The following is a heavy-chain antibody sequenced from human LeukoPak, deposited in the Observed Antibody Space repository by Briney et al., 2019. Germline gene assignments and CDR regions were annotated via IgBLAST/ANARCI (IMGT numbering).Heavy chain of an antibody. CDR1: GGSISSYY. CDR3: ARGLSYYYGSGSSLGY. Sequence: SETLSLTCTVSGGSISSYYWSWIRQPPGKGLEWIGEINHSGSTNYNPSLKSRVTISVDTSKNQFSLKLSSVTAADTAVYYCARGLSYYYGSGSSLGYWGQGTLVTVSS. V-gene: IGHV4-34*01. CDR2: INHSGST. D-gene: IGHD3-10*01. J-gene: IGHJ4*02.